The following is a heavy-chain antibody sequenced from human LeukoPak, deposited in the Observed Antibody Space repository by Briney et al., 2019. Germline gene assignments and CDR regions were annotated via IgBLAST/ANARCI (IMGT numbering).Heavy chain of an antibody. CDR3: AELGITMTGGV. J-gene: IGHJ6*04. CDR1: GFTVSSNY. Sequence: GGSLSLSCAASGFTVSSNYMSRVRQAPGKGLEWVSVIYSGGSTYYADSVKGRFTISRDNAKNSLYLQMNSLRAEDTAVYYCAELGITMTGGVWGKGTTVTISS. CDR2: IYSGGST. V-gene: IGHV3-53*01. D-gene: IGHD3-10*02.